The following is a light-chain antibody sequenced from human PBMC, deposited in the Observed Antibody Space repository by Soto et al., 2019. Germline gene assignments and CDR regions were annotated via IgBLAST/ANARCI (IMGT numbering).Light chain of an antibody. CDR1: QSVSSSY. Sequence: EIVLTQSPGTLSLSPGARATLSCRASQSVSSSYLAWYQQKPGHAPRLRIYGASSRATGIPDRFSGSGSGTDFTLLISRMEPEEFAVDVCQTVDKWPLVGPGTRLEI. J-gene: IGKJ5*01. CDR2: GAS. V-gene: IGKV3-20*01. CDR3: QTVDKWPL.